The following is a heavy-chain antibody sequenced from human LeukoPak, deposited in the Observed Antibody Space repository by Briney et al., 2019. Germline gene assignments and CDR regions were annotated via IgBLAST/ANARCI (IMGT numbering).Heavy chain of an antibody. CDR2: ISSSGSTI. D-gene: IGHD2-15*01. CDR3: ALAATYYYYGMDV. CDR1: GFTLSSYE. Sequence: QSGGSLRLSCAASGFTLSSYEMNWVRQAPGKGLERVSYISSSGSTIYYADSVKGRFTISGDNAKNSLYLQMNSLRAEDTAVYYCALAATYYYYGMDVWGKGTTVTVSS. J-gene: IGHJ6*04. V-gene: IGHV3-48*03.